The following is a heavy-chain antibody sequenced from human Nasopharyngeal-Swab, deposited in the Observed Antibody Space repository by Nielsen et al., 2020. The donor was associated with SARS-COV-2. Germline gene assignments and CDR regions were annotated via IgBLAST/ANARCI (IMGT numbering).Heavy chain of an antibody. V-gene: IGHV4-59*01. D-gene: IGHD5-18*01. J-gene: IGHJ4*02. CDR1: GGSISSYY. CDR3: ARVLNRGYSYGLGY. Sequence: SETLSLTCTVSGGSISSYYWSWIRQPPGKGPEWIGYIYYSGSTNYNPSLKSRVTISVDTSKNQFSLKLSSVTAADTAVYYCARVLNRGYSYGLGYWGQGTLDTVSS. CDR2: IYYSGST.